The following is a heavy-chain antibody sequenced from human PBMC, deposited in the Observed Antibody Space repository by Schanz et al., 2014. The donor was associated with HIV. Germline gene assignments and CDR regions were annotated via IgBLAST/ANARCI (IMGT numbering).Heavy chain of an antibody. CDR3: ASSRPMGLEIDF. D-gene: IGHD1-1*01. CDR1: GYTFVDPY. J-gene: IGHJ4*02. CDR2: VNPESGNT. V-gene: IGHV1-2*02. Sequence: QVQLVQSGAEVKKPGGSVKVSCTASGYTFVDPYVHWGRQAPGQGLEWMGWVNPESGNTGMADKFLGRLSLTRFTSTGTAYMELDSLTSGDTAMYYCASSRPMGLEIDFWGQGTLVTVSS.